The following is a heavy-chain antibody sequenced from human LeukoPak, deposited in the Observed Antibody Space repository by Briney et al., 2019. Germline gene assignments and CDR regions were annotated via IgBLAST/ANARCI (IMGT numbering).Heavy chain of an antibody. Sequence: GASVKVSCKASGYTFTSYYMHWVGQAPGQGLEGMGIINPSGGSTSYAQKFQGRVTMTRDTSTSTVYMELSSLRSEDTAVYYCARDPSTYGSGSYYDYWGQGTLVTVSS. CDR1: GYTFTSYY. CDR2: INPSGGST. D-gene: IGHD3-10*01. V-gene: IGHV1-46*01. CDR3: ARDPSTYGSGSYYDY. J-gene: IGHJ4*02.